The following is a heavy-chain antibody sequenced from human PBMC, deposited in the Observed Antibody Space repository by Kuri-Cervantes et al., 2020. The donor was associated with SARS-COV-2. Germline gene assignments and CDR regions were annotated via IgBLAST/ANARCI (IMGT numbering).Heavy chain of an antibody. D-gene: IGHD2-15*01. Sequence: ASVKVSCKASGYTFISYCMNWVRQAPGQGLEWMGWINPNCGGTNYAQKFQGRVTMTTDTSISTAYMELSRLRSDDTAVYYCARGLGASYYYDAFDIWGQGTMVTVSS. CDR3: ARGLGASYYYDAFDI. CDR1: GYTFISYC. J-gene: IGHJ3*02. CDR2: INPNCGGT. V-gene: IGHV1-2*02.